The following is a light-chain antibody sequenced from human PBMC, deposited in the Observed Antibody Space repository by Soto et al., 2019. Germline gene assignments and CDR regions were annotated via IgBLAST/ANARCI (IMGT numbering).Light chain of an antibody. V-gene: IGKV3-15*01. Sequence: IVMTQSPATLSVSTGERAILSCRASQSISINLAWYQQKPGQAPRLLIYAESNRATGVPARFSGSWSGTEFTLTISSLQSEDFAVYYCQQYNNWITFGQGTRLEIK. CDR2: AES. CDR1: QSISIN. J-gene: IGKJ5*01. CDR3: QQYNNWIT.